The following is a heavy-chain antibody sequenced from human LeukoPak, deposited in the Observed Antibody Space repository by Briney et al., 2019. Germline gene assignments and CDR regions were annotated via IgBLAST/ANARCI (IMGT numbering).Heavy chain of an antibody. CDR1: GYTFTSYY. CDR2: INPSGGST. V-gene: IGHV1-46*01. CDR3: ARGFRCISTTCYTNWFGP. D-gene: IGHD2-2*02. J-gene: IGHJ5*02. Sequence: GASVKVSCKASGYTFTSYYMHWVRQAPGQGLEWMGIINPSGGSTSYAQNLQGRVTMTTDTSTSTTYMELRGLKSDDTAVYYCARGFRCISTTCYTNWFGPWGQGTLVTVSS.